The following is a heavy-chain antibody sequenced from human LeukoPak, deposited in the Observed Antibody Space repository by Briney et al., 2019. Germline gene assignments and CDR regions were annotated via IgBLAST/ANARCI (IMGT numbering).Heavy chain of an antibody. CDR3: ARKKWEPHLYYFDY. J-gene: IGHJ4*02. V-gene: IGHV1-2*02. D-gene: IGHD1-26*01. Sequence: GASVTVSCKASGYTFTGYYMHWVRQAPGQGLEWMGWINPNSGGTNYAQKFQGRVTMTRDTSISTAYMELSRLRSDDTAVYYCARKKWEPHLYYFDYWGQGTLVTVSS. CDR1: GYTFTGYY. CDR2: INPNSGGT.